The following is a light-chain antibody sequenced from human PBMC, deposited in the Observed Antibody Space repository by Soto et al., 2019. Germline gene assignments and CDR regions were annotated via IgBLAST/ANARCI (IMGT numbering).Light chain of an antibody. CDR3: QQRSNWPPGYT. CDR2: DAS. Sequence: EIVLTQSPATLSLSLGERATLSCRASQSVATFLAWYQQKPGQAPRLLIYDASNRATGIPARFSGSGSGKDFTLTISSLEPEDFAVYYCQQRSNWPPGYTFGQGTKLEIK. J-gene: IGKJ2*01. V-gene: IGKV3-11*01. CDR1: QSVATF.